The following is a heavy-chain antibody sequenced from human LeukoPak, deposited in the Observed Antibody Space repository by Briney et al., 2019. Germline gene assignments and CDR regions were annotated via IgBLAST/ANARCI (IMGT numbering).Heavy chain of an antibody. D-gene: IGHD4-17*01. CDR2: ISGSGGST. CDR3: AKGSQPTVTTLWTDY. V-gene: IGHV3-23*01. Sequence: GGSLRLSCAASGFTFSSYAMSWVRQAPGKGLEWVSAISGSGGSTYYADSVKGRFTISRDNSKNTLYPQMNSLRAEDTAVYYCAKGSQPTVTTLWTDYWGQGTLVTVSS. CDR1: GFTFSSYA. J-gene: IGHJ4*02.